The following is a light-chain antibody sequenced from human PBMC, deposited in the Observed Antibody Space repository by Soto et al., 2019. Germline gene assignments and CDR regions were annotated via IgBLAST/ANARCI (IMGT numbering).Light chain of an antibody. CDR3: QQHGTSPPSWT. V-gene: IGKV3-20*01. Sequence: ETVLTQYPGTLSLSPGERATLFCRARQSITSNHLAWYQQKPGQAPRLLIYGASSRATGIPDRFSGSGSGTDFTLTISRLEPEDFAVYYCQQHGTSPPSWTFGQGTKVEIK. CDR1: QSITSNH. CDR2: GAS. J-gene: IGKJ1*01.